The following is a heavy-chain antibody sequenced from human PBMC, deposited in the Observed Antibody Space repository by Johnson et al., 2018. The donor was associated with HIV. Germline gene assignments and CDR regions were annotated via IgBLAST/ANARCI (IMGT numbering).Heavy chain of an antibody. D-gene: IGHD5-18*01. V-gene: IGHV3-23*04. CDR3: AKDFPYTYGPSAFDI. Sequence: VQLVESGGGLVQPGGSLRLSCAATGFTFSNYVMTWVRQAPGKGLEWVSTITGSGDKSWYADSVKGRFTISRDNSNNTLYLQMNSLRAGDTAVYYCAKDFPYTYGPSAFDIWGQGTMVTVSS. J-gene: IGHJ3*02. CDR1: GFTFSNYV. CDR2: ITGSGDKS.